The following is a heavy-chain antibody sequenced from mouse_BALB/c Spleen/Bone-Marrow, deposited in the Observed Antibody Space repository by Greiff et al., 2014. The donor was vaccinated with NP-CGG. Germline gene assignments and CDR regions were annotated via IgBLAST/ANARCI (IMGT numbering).Heavy chain of an antibody. D-gene: IGHD1-2*01. V-gene: IGHV1-80*01. Sequence: VQLQQSGAELVRPGSSVKISCKASGYAFSAYWMNWVKQRPGQGLECIGQIYPGDGDTNYNGKFKGKATLTADKSSSTAYMQLSSLTSEDSAVYFCTRSTATFDYWGQGTTLTVSS. CDR3: TRSTATFDY. CDR2: IYPGDGDT. J-gene: IGHJ2*01. CDR1: GYAFSAYW.